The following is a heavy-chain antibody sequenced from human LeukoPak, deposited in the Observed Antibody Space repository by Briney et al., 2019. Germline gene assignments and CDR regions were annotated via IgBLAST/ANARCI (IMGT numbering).Heavy chain of an antibody. Sequence: GASVKVSCKASGYTFTSYYMRWVRQAPGQGLEWMGIMNPSGGSTSYAQKFQGRVTMTRDTSTSTVYMELSSLRSDDTAVYYCARGEKLGSSSPEDWFDPWGQGTLVTVSS. CDR3: ARGEKLGSSSPEDWFDP. J-gene: IGHJ5*02. CDR1: GYTFTSYY. V-gene: IGHV1-46*01. CDR2: MNPSGGST. D-gene: IGHD6-13*01.